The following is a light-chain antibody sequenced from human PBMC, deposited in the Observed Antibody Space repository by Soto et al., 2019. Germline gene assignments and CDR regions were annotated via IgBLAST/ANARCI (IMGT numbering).Light chain of an antibody. Sequence: GEIGTINCRASQVISTSLAWYQVKPGKAPKLVIYAASTLESGVPSRFSGTVSGTEFSLTITRLQTEDFATYYCQQLFDSPITFGQGTRLEI. CDR1: QVISTS. V-gene: IGKV1-9*01. J-gene: IGKJ5*01. CDR2: AAS. CDR3: QQLFDSPIT.